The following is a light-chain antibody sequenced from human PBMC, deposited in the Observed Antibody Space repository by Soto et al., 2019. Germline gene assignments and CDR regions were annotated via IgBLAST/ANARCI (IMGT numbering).Light chain of an antibody. CDR2: DAS. V-gene: IGKV3-15*01. CDR1: QSIAST. CDR3: QHYKAWPLT. Sequence: EIVMTQSPATLSVSPGERATLSCRASQSIASTLAWYQQIPGQTPRLLIYDASTRATGVPVRFSGSGSGTEFTLSIDSLQSEDFAVYYCQHYKAWPLTFGGGTKVEIK. J-gene: IGKJ4*01.